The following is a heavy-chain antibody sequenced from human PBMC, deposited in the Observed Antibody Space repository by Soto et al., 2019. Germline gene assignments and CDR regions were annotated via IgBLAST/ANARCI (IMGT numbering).Heavy chain of an antibody. Sequence: PGGSLRLSCAASGFTFSGSAMHWVRQAPGKGLEWVAVISYDGSNKYYADSVKGRFTISRDNSKNTLYLQMNSLRAEDTAVYYCVSYGYSLGAFDIWGQGTMVTVSS. CDR1: GFTFSGSA. CDR2: ISYDGSNK. D-gene: IGHD5-18*01. V-gene: IGHV3-30*04. CDR3: VSYGYSLGAFDI. J-gene: IGHJ3*02.